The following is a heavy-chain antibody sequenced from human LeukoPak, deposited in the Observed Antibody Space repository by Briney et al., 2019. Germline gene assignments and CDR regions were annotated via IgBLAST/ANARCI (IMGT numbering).Heavy chain of an antibody. D-gene: IGHD3-3*01. CDR1: GFTFSSYE. J-gene: IGHJ4*02. Sequence: GGSLRLSCAASGFTFSSYEMSWVRQAPGKGLEWVSYISSSGSTIYYADSVKGRFTISRDNAKNSLYLQMNSLRAEDTAVYYCARALDYDFWSGYYTDYWGQGTLVTVSS. CDR2: ISSSGSTI. CDR3: ARALDYDFWSGYYTDY. V-gene: IGHV3-48*03.